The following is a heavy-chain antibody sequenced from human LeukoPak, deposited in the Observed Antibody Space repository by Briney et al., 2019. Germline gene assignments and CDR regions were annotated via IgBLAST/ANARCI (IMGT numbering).Heavy chain of an antibody. J-gene: IGHJ3*02. V-gene: IGHV4-34*01. D-gene: IGHD3-22*01. CDR3: ARGLAYYYDSSGYYYRQDAFDI. CDR1: GGSFSGYY. CDR2: INHSGST. Sequence: SETLSLTCAAYGGSFSGYYWSWIRQPPGKGLEWIGEINHSGSTNYNPSLKSRVTISVDTSKNQFSLKLSSVTAADTAVYYCARGLAYYYDSSGYYYRQDAFDIWGQGTMVTVSS.